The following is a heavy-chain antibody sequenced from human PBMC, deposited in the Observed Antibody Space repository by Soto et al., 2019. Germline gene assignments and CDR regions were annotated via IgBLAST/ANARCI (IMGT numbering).Heavy chain of an antibody. CDR2: IYYSGST. V-gene: IGHV4-31*03. Sequence: QVQLQESGPGLVKPSQTLSLTCTVSGGSISSGGYYWSWIRQHPGKGLEWIGYIYYSGSTYYNPSLKSRVTISVDTYKNQFSLKLSSVTAADTAVYYCAMGGDYYDSSGYPQGFDYWGQGTLVTVSS. J-gene: IGHJ4*02. CDR1: GGSISSGGYY. D-gene: IGHD3-22*01. CDR3: AMGGDYYDSSGYPQGFDY.